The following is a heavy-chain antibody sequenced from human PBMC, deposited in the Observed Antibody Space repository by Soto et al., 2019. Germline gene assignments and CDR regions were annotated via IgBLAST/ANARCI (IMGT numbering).Heavy chain of an antibody. CDR3: ARHYSSGSRNWFDP. D-gene: IGHD6-19*01. Sequence: PSEPLSLTCSVSGGSINSSSYFWGWVRQPPGKGLEWIGSIYYSGSTYYNPSLRSRVTISVDTSKNQFSLKLSSVTAADTAVFYCARHYSSGSRNWFDPWGQGTLVTVSS. CDR1: GGSINSSSYF. V-gene: IGHV4-39*01. CDR2: IYYSGST. J-gene: IGHJ5*02.